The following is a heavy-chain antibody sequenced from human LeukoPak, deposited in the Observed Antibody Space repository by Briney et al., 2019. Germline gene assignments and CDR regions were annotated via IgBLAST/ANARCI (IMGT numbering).Heavy chain of an antibody. J-gene: IGHJ6*02. CDR1: GGTFSSYA. CDR2: IIPIFGTA. D-gene: IGHD1-1*01. Sequence: GASVKVSCKASGGTFSSYAISWVRQAPGQGLEWMGGIIPIFGTANYAQKFQGRVTTTADESTSTAYMELSSLRSEDTAVYYCARSRTKRGGYYGMDVWGQGTTVTVSS. CDR3: ARSRTKRGGYYGMDV. V-gene: IGHV1-69*13.